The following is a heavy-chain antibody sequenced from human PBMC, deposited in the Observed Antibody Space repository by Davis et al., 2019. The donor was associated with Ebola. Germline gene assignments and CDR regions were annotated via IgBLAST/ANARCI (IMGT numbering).Heavy chain of an antibody. J-gene: IGHJ6*04. V-gene: IGHV4-39*07. CDR3: ARRSRVTTVSPYYYYGMDV. CDR1: GGSISSSSYY. D-gene: IGHD4-11*01. Sequence: MPSETLSLTCTVSGGSISSSSYYWSWIRQPPGKGLEWIGEINHSGSTNYNPSLKSRVTISVDTSKNQFSLKLSSVTAADTAVYYCARRSRVTTVSPYYYYGMDVWGKGTTVTVSS. CDR2: INHSGST.